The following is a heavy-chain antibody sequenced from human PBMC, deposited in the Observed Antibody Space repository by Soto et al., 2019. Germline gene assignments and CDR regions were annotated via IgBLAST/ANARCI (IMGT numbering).Heavy chain of an antibody. CDR2: ISAYNGNT. CDR3: AGGARSLGFGELRGVPFDP. D-gene: IGHD3-10*01. CDR1: GYTFTSYG. Sequence: QVQLVQSGAEVKKPGASVKVSCKASGYTFTSYGISWVRQAPGQGLEWMGWISAYNGNTNYAQELQVIVTMTTDTSTSTAYMELRSLRSDDTAVYYCAGGARSLGFGELRGVPFDPWGQGTLVTVSS. J-gene: IGHJ5*02. V-gene: IGHV1-18*04.